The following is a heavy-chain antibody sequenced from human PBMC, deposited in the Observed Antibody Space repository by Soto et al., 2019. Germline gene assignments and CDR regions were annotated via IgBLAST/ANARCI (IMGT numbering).Heavy chain of an antibody. J-gene: IGHJ4*02. CDR3: AIVYCGGDCSPFDY. D-gene: IGHD2-21*02. CDR1: GFTFCSYR. Sequence: GRSLRLSCAASGFTFCSYRMLWVLQVPGKGLVWVSRINSDGSSTNYADSVKGRFTISRDNAKNTLYLQMNSLRAEDTAVYYCAIVYCGGDCSPFDYWGQGP. CDR2: INSDGSST. V-gene: IGHV3-74*01.